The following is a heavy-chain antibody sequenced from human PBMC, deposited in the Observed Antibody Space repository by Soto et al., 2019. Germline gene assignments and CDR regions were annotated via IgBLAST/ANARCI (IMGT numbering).Heavy chain of an antibody. Sequence: EVQLVETGGGLIQPGGSLRLSCAASGFGVSANYMSWVRQAPGKGLECVSVIYGGGSTHYADSVKGRFTISRDDSKNTLFLQMNSLRAEDTAVYYCARDVGEYNYGQSHNFGMDVWGQGTTVTVSS. CDR1: GFGVSANY. J-gene: IGHJ6*02. CDR3: ARDVGEYNYGQSHNFGMDV. D-gene: IGHD5-18*01. CDR2: IYGGGST. V-gene: IGHV3-53*02.